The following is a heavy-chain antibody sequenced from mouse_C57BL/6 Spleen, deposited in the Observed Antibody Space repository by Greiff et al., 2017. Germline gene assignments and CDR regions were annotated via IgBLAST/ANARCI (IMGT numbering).Heavy chain of an antibody. V-gene: IGHV10-3*01. CDR2: IRSKSSNYAT. CDR3: VRSRTVAYWYFDV. Sequence: EVKLMESGGGLVQPKGSLKLSCAASGFTFNTYAMPWVRQAPGKGLEWVARIRSKSSNYATYYADSVKARFTISRDDSQSMLYLRMNNLKTEDTDMYYCVRSRTVAYWYFDVWGTGTTVTVSS. J-gene: IGHJ1*03. D-gene: IGHD1-1*01. CDR1: GFTFNTYA.